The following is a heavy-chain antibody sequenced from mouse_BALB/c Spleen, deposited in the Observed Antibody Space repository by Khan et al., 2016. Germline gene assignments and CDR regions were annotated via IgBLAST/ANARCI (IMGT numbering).Heavy chain of an antibody. CDR2: IWGDGST. CDR1: GFSLTGYG. CDR3: ARVWGDY. V-gene: IGHV2-6-7*01. J-gene: IGHJ4*01. Sequence: QVQLKESGPGLVAPSQSLSITCTVSGFSLTGYGVNWVRQPPGKGLEWLGMIWGDGSTDYNSGLKSRLSISKDNSKSQVFLKMNSLQTDDTARYXYARVWGDYWGQGTSVTVSS. D-gene: IGHD1-1*02.